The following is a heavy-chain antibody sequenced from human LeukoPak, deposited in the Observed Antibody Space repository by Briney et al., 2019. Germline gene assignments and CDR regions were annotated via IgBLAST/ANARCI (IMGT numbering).Heavy chain of an antibody. V-gene: IGHV4-30-2*01. CDR1: GGSVSSGDYS. CDR2: IYHSGST. CDR3: AREKSYYDSSGSFDY. J-gene: IGHJ4*02. D-gene: IGHD3-22*01. Sequence: SETLSLTCTVSGGSVSSGDYSWSWIRQPPGKGLEWIGYIYHSGSTYYNPSLKSRVTISVDRSKNQFSLKLSSVTAADTAVYYCAREKSYYDSSGSFDYWGQGTLVTVSS.